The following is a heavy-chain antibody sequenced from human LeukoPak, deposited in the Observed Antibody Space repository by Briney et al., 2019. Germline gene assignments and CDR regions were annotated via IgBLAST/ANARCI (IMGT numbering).Heavy chain of an antibody. CDR3: ARELRFLEWSRGSYAFDI. J-gene: IGHJ3*02. V-gene: IGHV1-2*06. CDR1: GYTFTGYY. CDR2: INPNSGGT. D-gene: IGHD3-3*01. Sequence: ASVKVSCKASGYTFTGYYMHWVRQAPGQGLEWMGRINPNSGGTNYAQKFQGRVTMTRDTSISTAYKELSRLRSDDTAVYYCARELRFLEWSRGSYAFDIWGQGTMVTVSS.